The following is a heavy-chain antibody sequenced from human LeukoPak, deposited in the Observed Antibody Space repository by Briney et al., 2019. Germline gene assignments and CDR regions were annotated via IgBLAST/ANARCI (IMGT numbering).Heavy chain of an antibody. CDR1: GGSISSGDYY. D-gene: IGHD3-22*01. Sequence: SQTLSLTCTVSGGSISSGDYYLSWIRQPPGKGLEWIGYIYYSGSTYYNPSLKSRVTISVDTSKNQFSLKLSSVTAADTAVYYCARVPDDSSGYHDYWGQGTLVTVSS. CDR3: ARVPDDSSGYHDY. CDR2: IYYSGST. J-gene: IGHJ4*02. V-gene: IGHV4-30-4*08.